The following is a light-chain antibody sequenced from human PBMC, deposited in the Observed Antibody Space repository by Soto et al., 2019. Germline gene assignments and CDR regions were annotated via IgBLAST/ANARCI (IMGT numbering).Light chain of an antibody. CDR3: HQYGVSPKT. V-gene: IGKV3-20*01. Sequence: EIVLTQSPGTLSLSPGERATLSCRASQSISANYLAWYQQKPGQTPSLLIYGVSIRATGIPDRFAGSGSGPDFTLTISRLEPEDFAVYYCHQYGVSPKTFGQGTTVELK. CDR2: GVS. J-gene: IGKJ1*01. CDR1: QSISANY.